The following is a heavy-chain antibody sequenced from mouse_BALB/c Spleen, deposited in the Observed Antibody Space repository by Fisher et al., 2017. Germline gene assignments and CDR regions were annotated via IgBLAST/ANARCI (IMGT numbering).Heavy chain of an antibody. D-gene: IGHD1-1*01. V-gene: IGHV1-39*01. Sequence: KFKGKATLTVDKSSSTAYMQLNSLTSEDSAVYYCARGGSYWYFDVWGAGTTVTVSS. CDR3: ARGGSYWYFDV. J-gene: IGHJ1*01.